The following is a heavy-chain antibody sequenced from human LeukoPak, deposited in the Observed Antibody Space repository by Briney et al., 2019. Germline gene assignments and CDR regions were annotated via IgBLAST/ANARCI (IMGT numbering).Heavy chain of an antibody. CDR3: ARETGYYGSGSGIDY. J-gene: IGHJ4*02. Sequence: KPSETLSLTCTVSGGSISSYHWSWIRQPAGKGLEWIGRIYTSGSTNYNPSLKSRVTMSVDTSKNQFSLKLSSVTAADTAVYYCARETGYYGSGSGIDYWGQGTLVTVSS. CDR1: GGSISSYH. CDR2: IYTSGST. D-gene: IGHD3-10*01. V-gene: IGHV4-4*07.